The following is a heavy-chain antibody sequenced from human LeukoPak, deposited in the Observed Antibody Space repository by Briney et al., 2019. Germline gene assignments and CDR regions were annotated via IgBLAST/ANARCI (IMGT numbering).Heavy chain of an antibody. D-gene: IGHD2-15*01. CDR1: GFTFSSYG. J-gene: IGHJ4*02. CDR2: ISGSGGGT. CDR3: AKRSGGLNYFDY. Sequence: GGSLRLSCAASGFTFSSYGMSWVRQAPGKGLEWVSAISGSGGGTYYADSVKGRFTISRDNSKNTLYLQMNSLRAEDTAVYYCAKRSGGLNYFDYWGQGTLVTVSS. V-gene: IGHV3-23*01.